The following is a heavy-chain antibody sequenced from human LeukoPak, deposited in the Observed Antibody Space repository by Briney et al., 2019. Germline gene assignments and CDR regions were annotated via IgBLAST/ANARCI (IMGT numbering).Heavy chain of an antibody. CDR2: IYRSGIT. CDR1: SYSISSGYH. J-gene: IGHJ4*02. CDR3: ARVNWVVDY. Sequence: SETLSLTCTVSSYSISSGYHWGWIRQPPGRELEWIGNIYRSGITYYNPSLKSRVTMSVDTSKNQFSLKLSSVTAADTAIYYCARVNWVVDYWGQGTLVTVSS. V-gene: IGHV4-38-2*02. D-gene: IGHD1-1*01.